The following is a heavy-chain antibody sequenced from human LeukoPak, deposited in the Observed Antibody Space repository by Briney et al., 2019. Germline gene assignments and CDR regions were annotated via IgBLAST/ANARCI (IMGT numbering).Heavy chain of an antibody. Sequence: GESLKISCKGSGYSFTSYWIGWVRQMPGKGLEWMGIIYPGDSDTRYSPSFQGQVTISADESISTAYPQWSSLKASDTAMYYCARYLQRYFDWLIDYWGQGTLVTVSS. V-gene: IGHV5-51*01. CDR3: ARYLQRYFDWLIDY. CDR1: GYSFTSYW. J-gene: IGHJ4*02. CDR2: IYPGDSDT. D-gene: IGHD3-9*01.